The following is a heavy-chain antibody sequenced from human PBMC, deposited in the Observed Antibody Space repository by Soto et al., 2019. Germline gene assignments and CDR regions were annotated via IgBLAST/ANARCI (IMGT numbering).Heavy chain of an antibody. Sequence: TLSLTCTVSGGSISSGGYYWVCMGEHPGKGLEWIGYIYYSGSTYYNPSLKSRVTISVDTSKNQFSLKLSSVTAADTAVYYCARGPPYGSGSYFYWGQGTLVTVSS. J-gene: IGHJ4*02. V-gene: IGHV4-31*03. CDR3: ARGPPYGSGSYFY. CDR1: GGSISSGGYY. D-gene: IGHD3-10*01. CDR2: IYYSGST.